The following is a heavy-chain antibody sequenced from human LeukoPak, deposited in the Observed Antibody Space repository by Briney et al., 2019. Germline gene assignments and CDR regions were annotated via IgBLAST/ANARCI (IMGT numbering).Heavy chain of an antibody. Sequence: GGSLGLSCAASGFTFSSYGMHWIRQAPGKGLEWVTVISYDGSNKYYADSVKGRFTISRDNSKNTLYLQMNSLRAEDTAVYYCAKGDITMIVAILFDYWGQGTLVTVSS. D-gene: IGHD3-22*01. V-gene: IGHV3-30*18. CDR1: GFTFSSYG. J-gene: IGHJ4*02. CDR3: AKGDITMIVAILFDY. CDR2: ISYDGSNK.